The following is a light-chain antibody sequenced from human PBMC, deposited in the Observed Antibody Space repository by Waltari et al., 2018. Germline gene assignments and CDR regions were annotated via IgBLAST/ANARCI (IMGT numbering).Light chain of an antibody. CDR3: QQRSNWPSLS. V-gene: IGKV3-11*01. CDR1: QSVSSF. Sequence: EIVLTQSLATLSLSPGERATLSCRASQSVSSFLAWFQQKPGQAPRLLIFDASKRATDIPARFSATGSGTDFTLTISSLEPEDFAVYYCQQRSNWPSLSFGGGTKVEIK. J-gene: IGKJ4*01. CDR2: DAS.